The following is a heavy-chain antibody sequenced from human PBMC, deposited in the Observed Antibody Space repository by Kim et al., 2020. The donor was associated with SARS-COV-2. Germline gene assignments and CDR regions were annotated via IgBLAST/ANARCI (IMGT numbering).Heavy chain of an antibody. CDR3: ARAIDRYSSSSYFDY. V-gene: IGHV1-3*01. D-gene: IGHD6-13*01. J-gene: IGHJ4*02. Sequence: QKFQGRVTITRDTSASTAYMGLSSLRSEDTAVYYCARAIDRYSSSSYFDYWGQGTLVTVSS.